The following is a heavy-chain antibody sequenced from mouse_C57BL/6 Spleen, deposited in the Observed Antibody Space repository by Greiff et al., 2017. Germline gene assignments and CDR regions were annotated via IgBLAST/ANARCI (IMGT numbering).Heavy chain of an antibody. CDR2: ISAGGSYT. D-gene: IGHD3-1*01. CDR3: ARARDCGGPEFAY. CDR1: GFTFSSYA. J-gene: IGHJ3*01. V-gene: IGHV5-4*01. Sequence: EVLLVESGGGLVKPGGSLKLSCAASGFTFSSYAMSWVRQTPGKRLEWVATISAGGSYTYYPDNVKGRFTLTRDNSKNNLYLQMSHLKSEDTAMYYCARARDCGGPEFAYWGQGTLVTVSA.